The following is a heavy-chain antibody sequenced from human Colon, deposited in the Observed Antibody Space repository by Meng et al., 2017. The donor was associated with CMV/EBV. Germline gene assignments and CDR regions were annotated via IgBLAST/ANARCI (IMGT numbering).Heavy chain of an antibody. CDR1: GFTFSSYA. V-gene: IGHV3-30-3*01. Sequence: GESLKISCAASGFTFSSYAMHWVRQAPGKGLEWVAVISYDGSNKYYADSVKGRFTISRDNSKNTLYLQMNSLRADDTAVYYCAKSRGAGPSALNYWGQGTLVTVSS. D-gene: IGHD2-2*01. CDR2: ISYDGSNK. CDR3: AKSRGAGPSALNY. J-gene: IGHJ4*02.